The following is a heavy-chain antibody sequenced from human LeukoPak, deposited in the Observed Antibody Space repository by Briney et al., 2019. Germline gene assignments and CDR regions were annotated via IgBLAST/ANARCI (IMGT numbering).Heavy chain of an antibody. D-gene: IGHD2-8*02. V-gene: IGHV3-30-3*01. CDR2: ISYDGSNK. CDR3: ARYSGGRQSIDY. CDR1: GFTFSSYA. Sequence: GGSLRLSCAASGFTFSSYAMHWVRQAPGKGLEWVAVISYDGSNKYYADSVKGRFTIPRDNSKNTLYLQMNSLRAEDTAVYYCARYSGGRQSIDYWGQGTLVTVSS. J-gene: IGHJ4*02.